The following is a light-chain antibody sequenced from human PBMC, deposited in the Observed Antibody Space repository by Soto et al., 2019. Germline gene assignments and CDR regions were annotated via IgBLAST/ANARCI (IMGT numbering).Light chain of an antibody. J-gene: IGLJ2*01. CDR2: DDS. V-gene: IGLV3-21*02. Sequence: SYELTQPPSVSVAPGQTARITCGGNNIGNKSVHWYQQKPGLAPVLVVYDDSDRPSGIPDRFSGSNSGNTATLTISRVEAGDEADYYCQVWDSSSDHVVFGGGTKLTVL. CDR3: QVWDSSSDHVV. CDR1: NIGNKS.